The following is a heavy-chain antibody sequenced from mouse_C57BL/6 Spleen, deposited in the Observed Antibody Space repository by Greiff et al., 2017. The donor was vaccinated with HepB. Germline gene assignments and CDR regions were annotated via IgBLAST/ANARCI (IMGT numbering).Heavy chain of an antibody. Sequence: VMLVESGAELVRPGTSVKVSCKASGYAFTNYLIEWVKQRPGQGLEWIGVINPGSGGTNYNEKFKGKATLTADKSSSTAYMQLSSLTSEDSAVYFCARGSNWDYFDYWGQGTTLTVSS. CDR2: INPGSGGT. J-gene: IGHJ2*01. CDR3: ARGSNWDYFDY. V-gene: IGHV1-54*01. CDR1: GYAFTNYL. D-gene: IGHD4-1*01.